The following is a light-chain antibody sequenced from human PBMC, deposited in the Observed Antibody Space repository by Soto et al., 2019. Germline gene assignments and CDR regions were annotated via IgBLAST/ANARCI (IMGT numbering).Light chain of an antibody. V-gene: IGKV3-11*01. CDR1: RSVSSY. CDR3: QQRSNWPIT. J-gene: IGKJ5*01. Sequence: LVLTQSPATVSLSPGESATLSCRATRSVSSYLAWYKQKPGRAPRLISYDASSRPTDIPARFSGSGSGTEFTLTISSLEPEDFELYYCQQRSNWPITFGQGTRLEIK. CDR2: DAS.